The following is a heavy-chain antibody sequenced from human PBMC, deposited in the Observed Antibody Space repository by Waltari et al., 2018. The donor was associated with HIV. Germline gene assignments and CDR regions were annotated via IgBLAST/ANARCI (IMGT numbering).Heavy chain of an antibody. J-gene: IGHJ6*01. CDR1: NGSLTGDY. CDR3: ARGRGGVCSYCPFLGVQRYYLALDV. Sequence: QVQLRQWGAGLLKPSETLSLTCAVSNGSLTGDYWTWIRQPPQARLEYIGEIDHSGNRRNNGSLARCVSLSIDPYKGSFSLKLPAVRAAVTAVYYCARGRGGVCSYCPFLGVQRYYLALDVWGQGPPSSPP. D-gene: IGHD1-1*01. V-gene: IGHV4-34*01. CDR2: IDHSGNR.